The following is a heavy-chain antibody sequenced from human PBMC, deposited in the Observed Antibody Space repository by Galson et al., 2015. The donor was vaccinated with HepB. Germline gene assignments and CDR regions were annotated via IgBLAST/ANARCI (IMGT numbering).Heavy chain of an antibody. CDR3: ASEPTKSNEGY. CDR2: INQDGSQK. Sequence: SLRLSCAASGFTLSRFWMSWVRQAPGKGLEWVANINQDGSQKNYVDSVEGRFTISRDYAKNSLYLQMSSLRAEDTAVYNCASEPTKSNEGYWGQGTLVSVSS. D-gene: IGHD1-1*01. J-gene: IGHJ4*02. CDR1: GFTLSRFW. V-gene: IGHV3-7*03.